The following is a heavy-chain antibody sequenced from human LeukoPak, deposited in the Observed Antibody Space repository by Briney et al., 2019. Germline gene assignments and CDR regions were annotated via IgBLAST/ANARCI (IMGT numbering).Heavy chain of an antibody. CDR3: ARVRFGYIFGPIDY. V-gene: IGHV3-30-3*01. D-gene: IGHD5-18*01. CDR1: GFTSVSYV. Sequence: GGSLRLSCAASGFTSVSYVMHGFRRPPAKGLEWVAVISYDGTNKYYADSVKGRFTISRDNSKTTLSLQMNSLRPEDTAVYYCARVRFGYIFGPIDYWGQGTLVTVSS. J-gene: IGHJ4*02. CDR2: ISYDGTNK.